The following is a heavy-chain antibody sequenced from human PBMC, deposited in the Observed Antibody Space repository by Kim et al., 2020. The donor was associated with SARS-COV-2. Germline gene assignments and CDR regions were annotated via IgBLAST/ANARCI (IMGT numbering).Heavy chain of an antibody. Sequence: QKLQGRVTMTTDTSTSTAYMELRSLRSDETAVYYCARSLSGPGRGRFDPWGQGTLVTVSS. CDR3: ARSLSGPGRGRFDP. D-gene: IGHD7-27*01. J-gene: IGHJ5*02. V-gene: IGHV1-18*01.